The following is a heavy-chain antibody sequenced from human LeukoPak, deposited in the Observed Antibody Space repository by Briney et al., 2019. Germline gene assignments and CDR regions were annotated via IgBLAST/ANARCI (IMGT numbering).Heavy chain of an antibody. V-gene: IGHV4-61*02. CDR3: ARDNHARGYYGSGGLDY. CDR1: GGSISSGSYY. CDR2: IYTSGST. Sequence: PSQTLSLTCTVSGGSISSGSYYWSWIRQPAGKGLEWIGRIYTSGSTNYNPSLKSRVTISVDTSKNQFSLKLSSVTAADTAVYYCARDNHARGYYGSGGLDYWGQGTLVTVSS. J-gene: IGHJ4*02. D-gene: IGHD3-10*01.